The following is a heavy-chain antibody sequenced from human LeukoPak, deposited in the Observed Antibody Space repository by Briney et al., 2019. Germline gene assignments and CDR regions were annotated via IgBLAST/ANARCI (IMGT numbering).Heavy chain of an antibody. CDR3: ARVRIAAAGTSFDY. Sequence: SVKVSCKASGGTFSNYAISWVRQAPGQGLEWMGGIIPIFGTAIYARKFQGRVTITADKSTSTAYMELSSLRSEDTAVYYCARVRIAAAGTSFDYWGQGTLVTVSS. CDR2: IIPIFGTA. D-gene: IGHD6-13*01. V-gene: IGHV1-69*06. J-gene: IGHJ4*02. CDR1: GGTFSNYA.